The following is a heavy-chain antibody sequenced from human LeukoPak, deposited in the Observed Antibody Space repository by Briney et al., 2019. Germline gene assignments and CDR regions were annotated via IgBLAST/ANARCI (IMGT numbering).Heavy chain of an antibody. Sequence: PGGSLRLSCAASGFTFSSYAMHWVRQAPGKGLEYVSAISSNGGSTYYANSVKGRFTISRDNSKNTLYLQMGSLRAEDMAVYYCARDAAYDFWSGYCDYWGQGTLVTVSS. CDR3: ARDAAYDFWSGYCDY. D-gene: IGHD3-3*01. J-gene: IGHJ4*02. CDR2: ISSNGGST. V-gene: IGHV3-64*01. CDR1: GFTFSSYA.